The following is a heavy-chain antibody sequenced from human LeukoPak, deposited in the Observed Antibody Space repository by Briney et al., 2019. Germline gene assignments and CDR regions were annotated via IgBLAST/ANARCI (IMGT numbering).Heavy chain of an antibody. V-gene: IGHV1-8*03. J-gene: IGHJ4*02. D-gene: IGHD2-15*01. CDR3: ARVDGSPDY. CDR1: GYTFTSYD. Sequence: ASVKVSCKASGYTFTSYDINWVRQATGQGLEWMGWMNTKSGNTGHAQKFQGRVTITRDTSISIVYMELSSLRSEDTAVYFCARVDGSPDYWGQGTLVTVSS. CDR2: MNTKSGNT.